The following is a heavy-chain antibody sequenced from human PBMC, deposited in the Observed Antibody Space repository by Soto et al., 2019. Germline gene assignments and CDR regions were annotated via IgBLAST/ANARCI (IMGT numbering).Heavy chain of an antibody. D-gene: IGHD3-10*01. J-gene: IGHJ6*03. CDR2: ISDSGAAT. V-gene: IGHV3-23*01. CDR3: AKDGSGYGDYFYYSMAV. Sequence: EVQLLESGGGLVQPGGSLRLSCAASGFTFSTSAMTWVRQAPGMGLNWVSSISDSGAATYYADSVRGRFTISRDNSKSTLYLQMNSLGADDTAIYYCAKDGSGYGDYFYYSMAVWGKGTTVTVSS. CDR1: GFTFSTSA.